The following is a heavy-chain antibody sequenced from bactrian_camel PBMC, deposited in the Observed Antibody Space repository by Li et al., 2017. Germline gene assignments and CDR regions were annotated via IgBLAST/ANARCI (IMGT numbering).Heavy chain of an antibody. D-gene: IGHD2*01. V-gene: IGHV3S53*01. Sequence: HVQLVESGGGSVQAGGTLSLSCVASVYTPSSRCMGWFRQAPGKEREGVARIDSYGRVLHADFVKGRFTISKDNAKNTLYLQMNSLRPEDTGVYTCAAEFDLPGGGWYGCRGVYNYWGQGTQVTVSS. CDR1: VYTPSSRC. J-gene: IGHJ4*01. CDR2: IDSYGRV. CDR3: AAEFDLPGGGWYGCRGVYNY.